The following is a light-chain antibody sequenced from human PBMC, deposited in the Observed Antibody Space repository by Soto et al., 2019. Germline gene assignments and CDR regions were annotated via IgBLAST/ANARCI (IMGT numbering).Light chain of an antibody. CDR2: EVS. CDR1: SSDVGGYNY. CDR3: SSYTSSSSYV. Sequence: QSVLTQPASVSGSPGQSITISCTGTSSDVGGYNYVSWYQQHPGKAPKLMIYEVSNRPSGVSNRFSGSKSGNTASLTISGLQAEDEADYYCSSYTSSSSYVFGTGPKATVL. V-gene: IGLV2-14*01. J-gene: IGLJ1*01.